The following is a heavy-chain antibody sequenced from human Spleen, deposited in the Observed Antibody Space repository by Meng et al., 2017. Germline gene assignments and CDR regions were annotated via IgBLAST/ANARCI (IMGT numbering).Heavy chain of an antibody. CDR2: INPSRGDT. J-gene: IGHJ4*02. V-gene: IGHV1-2*07. CDR3: SVQEEG. Sequence: ASVKVSCKASGYNFNGGYWLYWVRQAPGQGLEWIGWINPSRGDTKYAHKFLGRVTMTSDTSISTAYMEMSGLTYDDTALYYCSVQEEGWGQGILVTVSS. CDR1: GYNFNGGY.